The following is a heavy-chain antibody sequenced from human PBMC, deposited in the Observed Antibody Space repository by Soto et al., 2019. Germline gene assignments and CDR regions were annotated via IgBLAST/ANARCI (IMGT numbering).Heavy chain of an antibody. CDR2: IDNAGTDS. V-gene: IGHV3-74*01. CDR3: ARGMFRPDG. Sequence: EVQLVESGGGLVQPGGSLRLSCAASGFTFSGRSMHWVRQAPGKGLVWVSGIDNAGTDSTYADSVKGRFTSSRDNAKNTLYLPINRPRGEGTGVYFCARGMFRPDGWGKRTKGTVSS. CDR1: GFTFSGRS. J-gene: IGHJ6*04. D-gene: IGHD3-10*02.